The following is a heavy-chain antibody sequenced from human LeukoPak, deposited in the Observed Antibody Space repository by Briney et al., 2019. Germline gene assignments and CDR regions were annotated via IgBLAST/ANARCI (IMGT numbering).Heavy chain of an antibody. V-gene: IGHV3-73*01. CDR3: TTLDFDY. Sequence: GGSLRLSCAASGFTFSGSDMHWVRQASGKGLEWVGRIRIKTNSYATAYAAPVKGRFTISRDDSKNTAYLQMNSLKTEDTAVYYCTTLDFDYWGQGPWSPSPQ. CDR2: IRIKTNSYAT. CDR1: GFTFSGSD. J-gene: IGHJ4*02.